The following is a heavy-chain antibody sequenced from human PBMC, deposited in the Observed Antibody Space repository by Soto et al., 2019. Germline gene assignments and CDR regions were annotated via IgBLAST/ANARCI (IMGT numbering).Heavy chain of an antibody. CDR2: INQDGSEK. J-gene: IGHJ5*02. Sequence: LRLSCVASGFTFSKSWMNWVRQAPGKGLQWVANINQDGSEKSYVDSVKGRFTISRDNARNSLFLQMDSLGVDDTAVYFCSRPYSSSRYFDPWGQGTLVTVSS. V-gene: IGHV3-7*01. CDR3: SRPYSSSRYFDP. D-gene: IGHD6-13*01. CDR1: GFTFSKSW.